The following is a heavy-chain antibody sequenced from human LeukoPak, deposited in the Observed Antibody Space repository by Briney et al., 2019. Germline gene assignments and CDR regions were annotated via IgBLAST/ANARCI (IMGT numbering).Heavy chain of an antibody. CDR2: ISGSGGST. CDR3: AKVVSGWPYYYYMDV. V-gene: IGHV3-23*01. J-gene: IGHJ6*03. CDR1: GFIFSSNG. D-gene: IGHD6-19*01. Sequence: GGSLRLSCAASGFIFSSNGMSWVRQAPGKGLDWVSSISGSGGSTYYADSVKGRFTISRDNSKNTLYLQMNSLRAEDTAVYYCAKVVSGWPYYYYMDVWGKGTTVTVSS.